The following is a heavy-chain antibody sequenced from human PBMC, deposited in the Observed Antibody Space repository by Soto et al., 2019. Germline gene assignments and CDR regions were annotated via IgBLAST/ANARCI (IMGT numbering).Heavy chain of an antibody. V-gene: IGHV3-13*04. CDR1: GFTFSSYD. J-gene: IGHJ6*02. CDR2: IGTAGDT. Sequence: EVQLVESGGGLVQPGGSLRLSCAASGFTFSSYDMHWVRQATGKGLEWVSAIGTAGDTYYPGSVKGRFTISRENAKNSLYLQMNSLRAGDTAVYYCARDPLGSGGMDVWGQGTTVTVSS. CDR3: ARDPLGSGGMDV. D-gene: IGHD3-10*01.